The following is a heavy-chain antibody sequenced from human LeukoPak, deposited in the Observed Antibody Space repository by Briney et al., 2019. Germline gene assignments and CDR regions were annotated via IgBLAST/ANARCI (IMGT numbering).Heavy chain of an antibody. J-gene: IGHJ4*02. CDR1: GFTFSSYA. CDR2: IRYDGSDK. Sequence: GGSLRLSCAASGFTFSSYAMHWVRQAPGKGLEWVAFIRYDGSDKYYADSVKGRVTISRDISKNTLYLQMNSLRAEDTAVYFCAKESSLGYCSSTSCYYFDYWGQGTLVTVSS. V-gene: IGHV3-30*02. CDR3: AKESSLGYCSSTSCYYFDY. D-gene: IGHD2-2*01.